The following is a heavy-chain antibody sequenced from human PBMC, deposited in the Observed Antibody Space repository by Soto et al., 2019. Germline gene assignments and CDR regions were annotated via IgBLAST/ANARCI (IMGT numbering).Heavy chain of an antibody. CDR1: GFTLSSYW. CDR3: ARDAYYDFWSGLSHYYYYYMDV. V-gene: IGHV3-74*01. Sequence: EVQLVESGGGLVQPGGSLRLSCAASGFTLSSYWIHWVRQAPGKGLVWVSRINSDGSSTSYADSVKGRFTISRDNAKNTLYLQMNSLRAEDTAVYYCARDAYYDFWSGLSHYYYYYMDVWGKGTTVTVSS. CDR2: INSDGSST. J-gene: IGHJ6*03. D-gene: IGHD3-3*01.